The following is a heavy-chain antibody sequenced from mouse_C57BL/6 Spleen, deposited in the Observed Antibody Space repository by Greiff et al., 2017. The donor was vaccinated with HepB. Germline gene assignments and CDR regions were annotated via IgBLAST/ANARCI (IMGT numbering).Heavy chain of an antibody. CDR2: ISDGGSYT. J-gene: IGHJ3*01. D-gene: IGHD1-3*01. CDR1: GFTFSSYA. Sequence: EVKLMESGGGLVKPGGSLKLSCAASGFTFSSYAMSWVRQTPEKRLEWVATISDGGSYTYYPDNVKGRFTISRDNAKNNLYLQMSHLKSEDTAMYCCAREGLYSVSGLFVYWGRGTLVTVSA. V-gene: IGHV5-4*01. CDR3: AREGLYSVSGLFVY.